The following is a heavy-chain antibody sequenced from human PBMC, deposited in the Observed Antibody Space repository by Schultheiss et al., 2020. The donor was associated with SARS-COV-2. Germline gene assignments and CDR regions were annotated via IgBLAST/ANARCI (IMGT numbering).Heavy chain of an antibody. CDR2: ISSSSSYI. Sequence: GGSLRLSCAASGFTVSSNYMSWVRQAPGKGLEWVSYISSSSSYIYYADSVKGRFTISRDNAKNSLYLQMNSLRAEDTAVYYCARGFNDIFRWFDPWGQGTLVTVSS. J-gene: IGHJ5*02. CDR1: GFTVSSNY. V-gene: IGHV3-21*05. CDR3: ARGFNDIFRWFDP. D-gene: IGHD3-9*01.